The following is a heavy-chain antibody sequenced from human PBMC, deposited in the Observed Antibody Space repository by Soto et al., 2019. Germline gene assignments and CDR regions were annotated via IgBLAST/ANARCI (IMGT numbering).Heavy chain of an antibody. Sequence: PSETLSLTCTVSGGSISSSSYYWGWIRQPPGKGLEWIGSIYYSGSTYYNPSLKSRVTISVDTSKNQFSLKLSSVTAADTAVYYCARPHDVPHYIWGSYRYEWFDPWGQGTLVTVSS. CDR2: IYYSGST. J-gene: IGHJ5*02. V-gene: IGHV4-39*01. CDR1: GGSISSSSYY. CDR3: ARPHDVPHYIWGSYRYEWFDP. D-gene: IGHD3-16*02.